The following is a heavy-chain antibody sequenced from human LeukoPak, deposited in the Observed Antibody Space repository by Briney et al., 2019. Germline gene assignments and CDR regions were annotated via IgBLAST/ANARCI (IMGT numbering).Heavy chain of an antibody. D-gene: IGHD6-19*01. V-gene: IGHV3-23*01. Sequence: GGSLRLSCAASGFTFSSYSMSWVRQAPGKGLEWVSAISGSGGSTYYADSVKGRFTVSRDNSKNTLYLQMNSLRAEDTAVYYCAKFGVEVAVAGDFDYWGQGTLVTVSS. J-gene: IGHJ4*02. CDR2: ISGSGGST. CDR3: AKFGVEVAVAGDFDY. CDR1: GFTFSSYS.